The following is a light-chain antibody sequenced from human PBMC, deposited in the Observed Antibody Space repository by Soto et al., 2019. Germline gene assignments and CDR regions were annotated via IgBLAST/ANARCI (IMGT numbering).Light chain of an antibody. CDR1: QSVLYSSNHQNY. CDR3: QQDYTTPLT. V-gene: IGKV4-1*01. CDR2: WAS. J-gene: IGKJ4*01. Sequence: DIVMTQSPDSLAVSLGERATINCKSSQSVLYSSNHQNYLAWYQQKPGQPPQLLIYWASTRESVVPDRFSGSGSGTDFTLTISSLQAEDVAVYYCQQDYTTPLTFGGGTKVEIK.